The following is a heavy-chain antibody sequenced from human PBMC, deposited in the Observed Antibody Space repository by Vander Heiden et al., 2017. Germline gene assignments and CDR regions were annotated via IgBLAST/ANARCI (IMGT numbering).Heavy chain of an antibody. CDR3: AGSSGTFDY. CDR2: IYYRGST. D-gene: IGHD3-22*01. V-gene: IGHV4-59*08. CDR1: GGSISSYY. J-gene: IGHJ4*02. Sequence: QVQLQESGPGLVKPSETLSLTCTVSGGSISSYYWSWIRQPPGKGLEWIGYIYYRGSTNYNPSLKSRVTISVDTSKNQFSLKLSSVTAADTAVYYCAGSSGTFDYWGQGTLVTVSS.